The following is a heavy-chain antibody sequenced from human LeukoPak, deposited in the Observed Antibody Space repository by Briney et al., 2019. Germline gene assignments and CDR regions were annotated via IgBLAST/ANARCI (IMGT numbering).Heavy chain of an antibody. V-gene: IGHV4-31*03. CDR3: ARDGWMNGNFDY. Sequence: SETLSLTCTVSGGSISSGGYYWSWIRQHPGKGLEWIGYIYYSGSTYYNPSLKSRVTISVDTSKNQFSLKLSSVTAADTAVYYCARDGWMNGNFDYWGQGTLVTVSS. D-gene: IGHD5-12*01. J-gene: IGHJ4*02. CDR1: GGSISSGGYY. CDR2: IYYSGST.